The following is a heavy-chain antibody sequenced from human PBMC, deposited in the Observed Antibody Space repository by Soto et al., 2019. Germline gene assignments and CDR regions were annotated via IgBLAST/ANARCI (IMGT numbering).Heavy chain of an antibody. CDR2: IYHSGST. Sequence: PSETLSLTCAFSCGSIISSNWWSWVRQPPGKGLEWIGEIYHSGSTNYNPSLKSRVTISVDKSKNQFSLKLSSVTAADTAVYYCASYSGSYNWGAFDIWGQGTMVT. J-gene: IGHJ3*02. CDR3: ASYSGSYNWGAFDI. D-gene: IGHD1-26*01. V-gene: IGHV4-4*02. CDR1: CGSIISSNW.